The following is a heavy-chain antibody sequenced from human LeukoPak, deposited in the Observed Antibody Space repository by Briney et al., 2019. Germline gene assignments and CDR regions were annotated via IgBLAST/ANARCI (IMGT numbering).Heavy chain of an antibody. CDR3: ARHQGDCSGGSCYPKRTWNWFDP. Sequence: SETLSLTCTVSGGSISSYYWSWIRQPPGQGLERIGYIYYSGSTNSNPSLKRRVTISVDTSKNQFSLKLSSVTAADTAVYYCARHQGDCSGGSCYPKRTWNWFDPWGQGTLVTVSS. D-gene: IGHD2-15*01. CDR2: IYYSGST. V-gene: IGHV4-59*08. J-gene: IGHJ5*02. CDR1: GGSISSYY.